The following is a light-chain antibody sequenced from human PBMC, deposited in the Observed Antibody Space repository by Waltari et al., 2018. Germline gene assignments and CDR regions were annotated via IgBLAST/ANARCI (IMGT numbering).Light chain of an antibody. J-gene: IGKJ3*01. V-gene: IGKV1-39*01. CDR3: QHSYSTPPFT. Sequence: DIQMTQSPSSLSASVGARVTISCRASQTISIYLNWFQQKPGKAPKLLIYAASSLQSGVPSRFSGSGSGTDFTLTISSLQPEDFATYYCQHSYSTPPFTFGPGTKVEIK. CDR1: QTISIY. CDR2: AAS.